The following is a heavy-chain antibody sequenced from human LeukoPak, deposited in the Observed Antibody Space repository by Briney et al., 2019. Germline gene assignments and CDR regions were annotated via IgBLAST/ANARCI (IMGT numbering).Heavy chain of an antibody. J-gene: IGHJ4*02. CDR2: TRNKANSYSI. CDR3: ARGHKGFDY. Sequence: GGSLRLSCAASGFXLSDHYMDWVRQAPGKGLEWVARTRNKANSYSIEYAASVNGRFTISRDDSKNSVYLQMNSLKIEDTAVYYCARGHKGFDYWGQGTLVTVSS. CDR1: GFXLSDHY. V-gene: IGHV3-72*01.